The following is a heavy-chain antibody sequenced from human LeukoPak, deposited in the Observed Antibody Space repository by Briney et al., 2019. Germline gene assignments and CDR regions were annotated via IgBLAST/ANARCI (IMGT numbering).Heavy chain of an antibody. CDR3: ARQTGSGLFILP. J-gene: IGHJ4*02. V-gene: IGHV4-39*01. CDR1: GVSLSSSNSY. Sequence: PSETLSLTCTVSGVSLSSSNSYWGWIRQPPGTGLEWIGSIYYSGTTYYNASLKSQVSISIDTSKNQFSLRLTSVTAADTAVYYCARQTGSGLFILPGGQGTPVTVSS. CDR2: IYYSGTT. D-gene: IGHD3/OR15-3a*01.